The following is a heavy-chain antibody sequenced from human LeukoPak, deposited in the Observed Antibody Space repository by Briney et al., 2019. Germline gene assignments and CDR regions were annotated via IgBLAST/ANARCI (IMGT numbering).Heavy chain of an antibody. CDR2: IYYSGST. D-gene: IGHD2/OR15-2a*01. V-gene: IGHV4-59*12. Sequence: SETLSLTCTVSGGSISSYYWSWIRQPPGKGLEWIGYIYYSGSTNYNPSLKSRVTISVDTSKNQFSLKLSSVTAADTAVYYCARGHSIHTFFDYWGQGTLVTVSS. CDR1: GGSISSYY. J-gene: IGHJ4*02. CDR3: ARGHSIHTFFDY.